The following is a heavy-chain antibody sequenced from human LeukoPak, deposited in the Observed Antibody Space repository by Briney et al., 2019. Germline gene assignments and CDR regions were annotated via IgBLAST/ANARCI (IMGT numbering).Heavy chain of an antibody. CDR3: ARGGYYDYVWGSYRFAY. CDR2: INHSGST. CDR1: GGSFSGYY. Sequence: PSETLSLTCAVYGGSFSGYYWSWIRQPPGKGLEWIGEINHSGSTNYNPSLKSRVTISVATSKNQFSLKLSSVTAADTAVYYCARGGYYDYVWGSYRFAYWGQGTLVTVSS. V-gene: IGHV4-34*01. J-gene: IGHJ4*02. D-gene: IGHD3-16*02.